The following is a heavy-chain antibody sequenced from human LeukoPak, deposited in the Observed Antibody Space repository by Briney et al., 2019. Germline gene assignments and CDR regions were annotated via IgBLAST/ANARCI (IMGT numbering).Heavy chain of an antibody. V-gene: IGHV3-30*04. Sequence: GGSLRLSCAASAFTLSRYAMHWVRQAPGKGLECVTLISYDGSHKDYADSVKGRFTISRDNAKNSLYLQMNSLRAEDTAVYYCVRDPYRIVVVPHYFDYWGQGTLVTVSS. J-gene: IGHJ4*02. CDR2: ISYDGSHK. CDR1: AFTLSRYA. CDR3: VRDPYRIVVVPHYFDY. D-gene: IGHD3-22*01.